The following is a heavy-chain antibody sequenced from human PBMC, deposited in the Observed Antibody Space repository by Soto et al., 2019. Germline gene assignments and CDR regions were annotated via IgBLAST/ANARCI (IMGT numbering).Heavy chain of an antibody. CDR3: ARLGIGSGYDQAY. Sequence: PSETLSLTCTVSGGSISSYYWSWIRQPPGKGLEWIGYIYYSGSTNYNPSLKSRVTISVDTSKNQFSLKLSSVTAADTAVYYCARLGIGSGYDQAYWGQGTLVTVYS. CDR1: GGSISSYY. V-gene: IGHV4-59*08. J-gene: IGHJ4*02. D-gene: IGHD5-12*01. CDR2: IYYSGST.